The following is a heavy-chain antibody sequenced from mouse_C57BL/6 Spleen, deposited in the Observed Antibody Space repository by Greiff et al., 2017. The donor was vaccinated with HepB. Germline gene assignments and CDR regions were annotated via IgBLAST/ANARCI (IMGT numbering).Heavy chain of an antibody. Sequence: VQLQQSGPELVKPGASVKISCKASGYAFSSSWMNWVKQRPGKGLEWIGRIYPGDGDTNYNGKFKGKATLTADKSSSTAYMQLSSLTSEDSAVYFCARCEGGNAMDYWGQGTSVTVSS. CDR1: GYAFSSSW. CDR3: ARCEGGNAMDY. V-gene: IGHV1-82*01. J-gene: IGHJ4*01. CDR2: IYPGDGDT. D-gene: IGHD1-1*02.